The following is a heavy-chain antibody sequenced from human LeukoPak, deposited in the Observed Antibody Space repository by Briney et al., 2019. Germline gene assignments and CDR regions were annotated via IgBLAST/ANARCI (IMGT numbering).Heavy chain of an antibody. Sequence: PGRSLRLSCAASGFIFDDYAMHWVRQAPGKGLEWVSGISWNSGSIGYADSVKGRFTISRDNAKNSLYLQMNSLRAEDTALYYCAKDIAAAGTGSFDYWGQGTLVTVSS. J-gene: IGHJ4*02. CDR3: AKDIAAAGTGSFDY. CDR2: ISWNSGSI. V-gene: IGHV3-9*01. CDR1: GFIFDDYA. D-gene: IGHD6-13*01.